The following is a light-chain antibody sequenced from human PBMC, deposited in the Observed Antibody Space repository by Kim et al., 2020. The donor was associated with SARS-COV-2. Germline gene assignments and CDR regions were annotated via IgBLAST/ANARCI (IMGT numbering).Light chain of an antibody. CDR2: DVT. Sequence: QSITSSCTGTSSDVGGQKYVSWYQQHPGKAPNHMIFDVTNRPSGISDRFAGSKSGNAASLTISGLRAEDEADYYCCSYTNSGTYVFGSGTKVTVL. J-gene: IGLJ1*01. CDR3: CSYTNSGTYV. CDR1: SSDVGGQKY. V-gene: IGLV2-14*03.